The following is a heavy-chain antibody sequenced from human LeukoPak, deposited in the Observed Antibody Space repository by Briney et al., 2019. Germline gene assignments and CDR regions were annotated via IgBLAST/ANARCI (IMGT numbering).Heavy chain of an antibody. Sequence: GGSLRLSCAASGFTFSSYGMHWVRQAPGKGLEWVAFIRYDGSNKYYADSVKDRFTISRDNSKNTLYLQMNSLRAEDTAVYYCAKANYDFWSGYSFPLFDYWGQGTLVTVSS. CDR2: IRYDGSNK. J-gene: IGHJ4*02. V-gene: IGHV3-30*02. CDR3: AKANYDFWSGYSFPLFDY. CDR1: GFTFSSYG. D-gene: IGHD3-3*01.